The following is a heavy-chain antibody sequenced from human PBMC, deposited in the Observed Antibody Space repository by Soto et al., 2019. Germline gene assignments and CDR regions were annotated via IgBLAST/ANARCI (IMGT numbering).Heavy chain of an antibody. Sequence: EVQLVESGGGLVQPGGSLRLSCAVSGFTFSSFWMHWVRQAPGEGLVWVSRINTDGSITSYAGSAKGRFTISRDNGKNTLYLHMSSLRVDDTAIYYCARRGVASFPLSFWCQGTLFTVSS. CDR1: GFTFSSFW. J-gene: IGHJ4*02. D-gene: IGHD2-15*01. CDR3: ARRGVASFPLSF. CDR2: INTDGSIT. V-gene: IGHV3-74*01.